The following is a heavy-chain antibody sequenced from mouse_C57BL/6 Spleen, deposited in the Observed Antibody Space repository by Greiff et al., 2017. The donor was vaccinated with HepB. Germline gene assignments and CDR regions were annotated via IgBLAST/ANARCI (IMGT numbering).Heavy chain of an antibody. CDR2: INPSTGGT. D-gene: IGHD1-1*01. J-gene: IGHJ1*03. V-gene: IGHV1-42*01. CDR3: ARSFTTVVATDWYFDV. Sequence: VQLQQSGPELVKPGASVKISCKASGYSFTGYYMNWVKQSPEKSLEWIGEINPSTGGTTYNQKFKAKATLTVDKSSSTAYMQLKSLTSEDSAVYYCARSFTTVVATDWYFDVWGTGTTVTVSS. CDR1: GYSFTGYY.